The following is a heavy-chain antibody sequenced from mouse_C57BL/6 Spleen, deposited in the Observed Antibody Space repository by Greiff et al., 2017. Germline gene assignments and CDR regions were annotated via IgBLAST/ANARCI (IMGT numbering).Heavy chain of an antibody. D-gene: IGHD2-5*01. Sequence: EVKLVESGGDLVKPGGSLKLSCAASGFTFSSYGMSWVRQTPEKRLEWVATISDGGSYTYYPDNVKGRFTISRDNAKNNLYLQMSHLKSEDTAMYYCARDNSNYGDYAMDYWGQGTSVTVSS. CDR2: ISDGGSYT. CDR1: GFTFSSYG. J-gene: IGHJ4*01. CDR3: ARDNSNYGDYAMDY. V-gene: IGHV5-4*01.